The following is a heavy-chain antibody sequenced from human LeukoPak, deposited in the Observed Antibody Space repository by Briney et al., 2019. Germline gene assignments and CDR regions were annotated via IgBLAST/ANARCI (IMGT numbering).Heavy chain of an antibody. CDR2: MNPNSGNT. Sequence: ASVNVSCKASGYIFTTYDINWFRQATGQGLEWMGWMNPNSGNTGYAQKFQGRVTITRNTSISTAYMELSSLRSEDTAVYYCARDYGGNSGWFDPWGQGTLVTVSS. J-gene: IGHJ5*02. CDR3: ARDYGGNSGWFDP. D-gene: IGHD4-23*01. CDR1: GYIFTTYD. V-gene: IGHV1-8*03.